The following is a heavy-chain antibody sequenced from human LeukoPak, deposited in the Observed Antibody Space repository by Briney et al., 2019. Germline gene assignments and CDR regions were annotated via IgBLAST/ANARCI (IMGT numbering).Heavy chain of an antibody. CDR1: GYTFTSYG. D-gene: IGHD4-17*01. CDR3: ARDPLMGRYGDLRPAFDI. Sequence: GASVKVSCKASGYTFTSYGISWVRQAPGQGLEWMGWISAYNGNTNYAQKLQGRVTMTTDTSTSTAYMELRSLRSDDTAVYYCARDPLMGRYGDLRPAFDIWGQGTMVTVSS. CDR2: ISAYNGNT. J-gene: IGHJ3*02. V-gene: IGHV1-18*01.